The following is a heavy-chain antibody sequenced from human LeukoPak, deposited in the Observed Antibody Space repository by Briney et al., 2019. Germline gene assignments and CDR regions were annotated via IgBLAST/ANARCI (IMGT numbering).Heavy chain of an antibody. D-gene: IGHD5-18*01. J-gene: IGHJ3*02. CDR3: ASDSYGLDNDAFDI. CDR2: IKQDGSEK. Sequence: GGSLRLSCAASGFTFSSYWMSWVRQAPGKGLEWVANIKQDGSEKYYVDSVKGRFTISRDNAKNSLYLQMNSLRAEDTAVYYCASDSYGLDNDAFDIWGQGTMVTVSS. V-gene: IGHV3-7*01. CDR1: GFTFSSYW.